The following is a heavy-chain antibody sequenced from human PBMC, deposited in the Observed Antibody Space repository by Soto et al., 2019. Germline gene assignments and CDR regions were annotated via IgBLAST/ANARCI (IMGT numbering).Heavy chain of an antibody. V-gene: IGHV3-23*01. CDR1: GFTFRSYV. Sequence: GGSLRLSCAASGFTFRSYVMSWVRQAPGKGLEWVSGISGSGGSTYYAHSVKGRFTISRDNSKNTLYLQVSSLRAEDTAVYYCSRYCSGTSCHRQERGGYSYYYGKDVWGRGTTVTVSS. J-gene: IGHJ6*02. D-gene: IGHD2-2*01. CDR2: ISGSGGST. CDR3: SRYCSGTSCHRQERGGYSYYYGKDV.